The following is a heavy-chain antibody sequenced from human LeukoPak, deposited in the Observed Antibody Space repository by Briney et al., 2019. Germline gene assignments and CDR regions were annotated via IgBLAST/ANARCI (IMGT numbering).Heavy chain of an antibody. CDR3: AKRRHDFWSSLPNQANWFDP. Sequence: PGGSLRLSCAASGFTFSSYSMNWVRQAPGKGLEWVSSISSSSSYIYYADSVKGRFTISRDNAKNSLYLQMNSLRAEDTAVYYCAKRRHDFWSSLPNQANWFDPWGQGTLVTVSS. V-gene: IGHV3-21*04. J-gene: IGHJ5*02. D-gene: IGHD3-3*01. CDR2: ISSSSSYI. CDR1: GFTFSSYS.